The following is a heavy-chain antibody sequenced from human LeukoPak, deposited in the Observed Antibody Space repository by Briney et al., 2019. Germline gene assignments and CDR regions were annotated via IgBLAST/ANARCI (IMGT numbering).Heavy chain of an antibody. V-gene: IGHV4-30-2*01. CDR2: IYHSGST. CDR1: GGSISSGGYY. J-gene: IGHJ4*02. D-gene: IGHD6-19*01. Sequence: PSQTLSLTCTVSGGSISSGGYYWSWIRQPPGKGLEWIGYIYHSGSTYYNPSLKSRVTISVDRSKNQFSLKLSSVTAADTAVYYCARVMAVAGTDYWGQGTLVTVSS. CDR3: ARVMAVAGTDY.